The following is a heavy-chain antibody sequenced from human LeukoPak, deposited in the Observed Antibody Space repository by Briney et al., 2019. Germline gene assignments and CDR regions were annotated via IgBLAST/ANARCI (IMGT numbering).Heavy chain of an antibody. V-gene: IGHV3-23*01. CDR3: AKSGYSAYDHRNYDY. D-gene: IGHD5-12*01. CDR1: GFTFSSYA. CDR2: ISGSGGST. Sequence: HPGGSLRLSCAASGFTFSSYAMSWVRQAPGKGLEWVSAISGSGGSTYYADSVKGRFTISRDNSKNTLYLQMNSLRAEDTAVYYCAKSGYSAYDHRNYDYWGQGTLVTVSS. J-gene: IGHJ4*02.